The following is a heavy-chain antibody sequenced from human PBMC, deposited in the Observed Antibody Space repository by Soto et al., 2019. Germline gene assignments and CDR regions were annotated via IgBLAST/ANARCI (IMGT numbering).Heavy chain of an antibody. CDR1: GFTFSSYA. CDR3: ARDGFGWGYYDFWSGPSGWFDP. J-gene: IGHJ5*02. V-gene: IGHV3-30-3*01. Sequence: GGSLRLSCAASGFTFSSYAMHWVRQAPGKGLEWVAVISYDGSNKYYADSVKGRFTISRDNSKNTLYLQMNSLRAEDTAVYYCARDGFGWGYYDFWSGPSGWFDPWGQGTLVTVSS. CDR2: ISYDGSNK. D-gene: IGHD3-3*01.